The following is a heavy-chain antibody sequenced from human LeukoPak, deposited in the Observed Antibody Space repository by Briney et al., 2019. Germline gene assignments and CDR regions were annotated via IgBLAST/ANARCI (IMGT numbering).Heavy chain of an antibody. CDR1: GFTFRSYA. CDR3: ASGMRVGPNI. CDR2: ISPDSTEI. Sequence: GGSLRLSCAASGFTFRSYAMNWVRQAPGKGLEWVSYISPDSTEIYYADSVKGRFTISRDNAKNSLYLQMNSLRAEDTAVYYCASGMRVGPNIWGQGTLVTVSS. J-gene: IGHJ4*02. V-gene: IGHV3-21*05. D-gene: IGHD1-26*01.